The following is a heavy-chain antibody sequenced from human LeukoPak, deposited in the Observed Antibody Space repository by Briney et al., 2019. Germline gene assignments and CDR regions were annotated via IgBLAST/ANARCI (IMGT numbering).Heavy chain of an antibody. V-gene: IGHV3-30*01. CDR1: GFTFSSYA. CDR2: ISYDGSNK. J-gene: IGHJ4*02. CDR3: QVYYDILTGYYGVDY. D-gene: IGHD3-9*01. Sequence: PGRSLRLSCAASGFTFSSYAMHWVRQAPGKGLEWVAVISYDGSNKYYADSVKGRFTISRDNSKNTLYLQMNSLRAEDTAVYYCQVYYDILTGYYGVDYWGQGTLVTVSS.